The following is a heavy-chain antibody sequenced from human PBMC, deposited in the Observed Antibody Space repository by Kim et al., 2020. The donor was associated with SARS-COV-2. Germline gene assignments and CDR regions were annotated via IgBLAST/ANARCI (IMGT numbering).Heavy chain of an antibody. V-gene: IGHV3-30*04. CDR3: ARGGGPNWLGQTFDV. CDR1: GFTFSAYA. CDR2: ISYDERSK. D-gene: IGHD1-1*01. J-gene: IGHJ4*02. Sequence: GGSLRLSCAASGFTFSAYAMHWVRQAPGKGLEWVALISYDERSKYHADSVKGRFTISRDNSKSTLYLQMNSLRPEDTAVYYCARGGGPNWLGQTFDVWGQGTLVTASS.